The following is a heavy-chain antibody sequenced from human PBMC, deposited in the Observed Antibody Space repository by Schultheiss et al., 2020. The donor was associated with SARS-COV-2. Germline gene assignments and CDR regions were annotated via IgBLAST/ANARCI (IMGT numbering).Heavy chain of an antibody. CDR2: ISYDGSNK. J-gene: IGHJ6*02. D-gene: IGHD1-1*01. CDR1: GFSFSSYA. Sequence: GGSLRLSCAASGFSFSSYALHCVRQAPGKGLEWVAVISYDGSNKYYADSVKGRFTISRDNSKNTLYLQMNSLRAEDTAVYYCTTTTGTTHMDVWGQGTTVTVSS. V-gene: IGHV3-30*03. CDR3: TTTTGTTHMDV.